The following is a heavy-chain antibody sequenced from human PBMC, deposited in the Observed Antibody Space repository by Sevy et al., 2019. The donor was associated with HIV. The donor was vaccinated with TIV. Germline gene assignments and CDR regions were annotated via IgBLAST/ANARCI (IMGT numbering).Heavy chain of an antibody. CDR2: IHYSGRT. J-gene: IGHJ4*02. Sequence: SETLSLTCTVSDGSLSNYYWTRIRQPPGKGLEWIGYIHYSGRTNYNPSLKSRVTISLDTSKNQFSLKLSSVTAADTAVYYCARIPNTSGWPFDYWGQGTLVTVSS. D-gene: IGHD6-19*01. V-gene: IGHV4-59*13. CDR1: DGSLSNYY. CDR3: ARIPNTSGWPFDY.